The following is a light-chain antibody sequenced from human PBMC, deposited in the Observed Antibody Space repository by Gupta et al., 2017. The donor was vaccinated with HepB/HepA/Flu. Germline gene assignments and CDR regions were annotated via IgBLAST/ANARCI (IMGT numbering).Light chain of an antibody. V-gene: IGKV3-15*01. J-gene: IGKJ1*01. CDR1: QSVSSN. Sequence: EIVMTHSPAPLSVSPGERATLSCRASQSVSSNLAWYQQKPGQAPRLLIYGASTRATGIPARFSGSGSGTEFTLTISSLQSEDFAVYYCQQYNNWPRTFGQGTKVEIK. CDR3: QQYNNWPRT. CDR2: GAS.